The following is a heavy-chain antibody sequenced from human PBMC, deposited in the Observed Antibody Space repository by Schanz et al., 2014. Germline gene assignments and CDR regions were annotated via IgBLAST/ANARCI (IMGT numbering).Heavy chain of an antibody. CDR3: ARDIQYHYDTSGPVGAFDI. J-gene: IGHJ3*02. V-gene: IGHV1-69*04. D-gene: IGHD3-22*01. CDR2: IIPILGME. CDR1: GGTFSSYA. Sequence: QVPLVQSGAEVKKPGSSVKVSCKASGGTFSSYAFSWVRQAPGQGLEWMGKIIPILGMENYAQKFQGRVTITAEISTSTAYMDLSSLRSDDTAVYYCARDIQYHYDTSGPVGAFDIWGQGTVVTVSS.